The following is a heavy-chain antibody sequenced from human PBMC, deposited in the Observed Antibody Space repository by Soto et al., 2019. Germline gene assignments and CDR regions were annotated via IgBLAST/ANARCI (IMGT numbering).Heavy chain of an antibody. V-gene: IGHV3-9*01. J-gene: IGHJ4*01. D-gene: IGHD2-15*01. Sequence: SLRLSCTASVFTFDDYAIHWVRQVPGRGLEWVSGITWNSGKIAYADSVKGRFTIARDDDNNSLYLQMNSLRPEDTALYYCVKDSYADFHRVLSTAEYFFDYWGHGTLVTVSS. CDR3: VKDSYADFHRVLSTAEYFFDY. CDR2: ITWNSGKI. CDR1: VFTFDDYA.